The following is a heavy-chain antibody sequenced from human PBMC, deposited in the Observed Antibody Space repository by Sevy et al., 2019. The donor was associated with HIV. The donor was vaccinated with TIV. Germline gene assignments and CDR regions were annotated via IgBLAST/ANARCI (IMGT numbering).Heavy chain of an antibody. Sequence: GGSLRLSCAASGLSFRSYELNWVRQAPGKGLQWISYISTGGGTIFYADSVKGRFTISRDNAKNSVFLQMNSLRAEDTAVYFCATSRRDYYNYYFDYWGHGTLFTVSS. J-gene: IGHJ4*01. D-gene: IGHD3-22*01. CDR2: ISTGGGTI. CDR1: GLSFRSYE. CDR3: ATSRRDYYNYYFDY. V-gene: IGHV3-48*03.